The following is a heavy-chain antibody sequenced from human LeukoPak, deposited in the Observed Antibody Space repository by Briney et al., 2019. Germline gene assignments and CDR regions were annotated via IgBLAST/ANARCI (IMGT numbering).Heavy chain of an antibody. CDR1: GGSISSYY. D-gene: IGHD6-13*01. CDR3: ARDLGAAAGFPYYFDY. Sequence: SETLSLTCTVSGGSISSYYWSWIRQPPGKGLEWIGYIYYSGSTNYNPSLKSRVTIPVDTSKNQFSLKLSSVTAADTAVYYCARDLGAAAGFPYYFDYWGQGTLVTVSS. CDR2: IYYSGST. V-gene: IGHV4-59*01. J-gene: IGHJ4*02.